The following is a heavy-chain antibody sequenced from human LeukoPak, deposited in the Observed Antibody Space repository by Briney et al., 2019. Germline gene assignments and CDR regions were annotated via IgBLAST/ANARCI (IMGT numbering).Heavy chain of an antibody. Sequence: ASVKVSCKASGGTFSSYAISWVRQAPGQGLEWMGIINPSGGSTSYAQKFQGRVTMTRDTSTSTVYMELSSLRSEDTAVYYCARDRYGGNSAFFDYWGQGTLVTVSS. J-gene: IGHJ4*02. CDR2: INPSGGST. CDR1: GGTFSSYA. V-gene: IGHV1-46*01. D-gene: IGHD4-23*01. CDR3: ARDRYGGNSAFFDY.